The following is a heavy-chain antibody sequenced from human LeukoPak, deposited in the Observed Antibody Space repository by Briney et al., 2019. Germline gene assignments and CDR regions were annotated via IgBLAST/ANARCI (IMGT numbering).Heavy chain of an antibody. Sequence: GGSLRLSCGASGFTFGTYWMHWVRQAPGKGLVWVSGINSDGGTTTYADSVKGRFTISRDNAKNTLYLQMNNLRAEDTAVYYCEFYDILTGIDYWGQGTLVTVSS. V-gene: IGHV3-74*01. J-gene: IGHJ4*02. CDR2: INSDGGTT. CDR3: EFYDILTGIDY. CDR1: GFTFGTYW. D-gene: IGHD3-9*01.